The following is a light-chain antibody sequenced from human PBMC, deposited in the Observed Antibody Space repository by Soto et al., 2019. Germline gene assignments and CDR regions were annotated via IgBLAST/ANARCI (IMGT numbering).Light chain of an antibody. V-gene: IGKV3-20*01. CDR3: QQYGSSPWT. CDR2: GAS. J-gene: IGKJ1*01. Sequence: EIVLTQSPGTLSLSPGERATLSCRASQSVSSSYLAWHQQKPGQAPRPLIYGASSRAIGIPDRFSGSGSGTEFTLTISRLEPEDFAVYYCQQYGSSPWTFGQGTKVEIK. CDR1: QSVSSSY.